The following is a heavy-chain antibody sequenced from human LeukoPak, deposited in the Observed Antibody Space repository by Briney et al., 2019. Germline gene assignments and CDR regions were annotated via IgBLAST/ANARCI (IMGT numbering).Heavy chain of an antibody. Sequence: GASVKVSCKASGYTFTGYYMHWVRQAPGQGLEWMGWINPNSGGTNYAQKFQGRVTMTRDTSISTAYMELSRLRSDDTAVYYCARAAAAAVKPSIYFDYWGQGTLVTVSS. D-gene: IGHD6-25*01. V-gene: IGHV1-2*02. CDR1: GYTFTGYY. J-gene: IGHJ4*02. CDR2: INPNSGGT. CDR3: ARAAAAAVKPSIYFDY.